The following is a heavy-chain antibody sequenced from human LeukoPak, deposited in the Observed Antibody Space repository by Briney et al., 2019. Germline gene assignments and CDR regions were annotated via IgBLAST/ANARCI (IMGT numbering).Heavy chain of an antibody. CDR2: ISGSGGST. D-gene: IGHD4-17*01. CDR3: AMACGDYVPNDAFDI. J-gene: IGHJ3*02. Sequence: PGGSLRLSCAASGFTFSSYAMSWVRQAPGKGLECVSAISGSGGSTYYADSVKGRFTISRDNSKNTLYLQMNSLRAEDTAVYYCAMACGDYVPNDAFDIWGQGTMVTVSS. V-gene: IGHV3-23*01. CDR1: GFTFSSYA.